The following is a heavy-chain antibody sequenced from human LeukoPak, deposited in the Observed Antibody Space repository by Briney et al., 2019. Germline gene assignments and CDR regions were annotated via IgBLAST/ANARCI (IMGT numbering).Heavy chain of an antibody. Sequence: SETLSLTCTVSGGSISSYYWSWIRQPAGKGLEWIGRIYTSGSTNYNPSLKSRVTMSVDTSKNQFSLKLSSVTAADTAAYYCARDLYYYGLGSYYNDYWGQGTLVTVSS. CDR3: ARDLYYYGLGSYYNDY. D-gene: IGHD3-10*01. J-gene: IGHJ4*02. CDR1: GGSISSYY. CDR2: IYTSGST. V-gene: IGHV4-4*07.